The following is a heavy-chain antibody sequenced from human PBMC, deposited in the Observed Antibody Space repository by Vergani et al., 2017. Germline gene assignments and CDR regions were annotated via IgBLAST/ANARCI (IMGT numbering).Heavy chain of an antibody. D-gene: IGHD1-26*01. V-gene: IGHV3-23*01. CDR3: AKGGDSGSYSGHYYYMDV. CDR1: GFTFSSHA. CDR2: IKNTGDST. Sequence: EVQLLQSEGAVVQPGGSLRLSCVASGFTFSSHAMSWGRQGHGQGLEWVSSIKNTGDSTHYADSVKGRFTISRDNSKNTLYLQMNSLRVEDTAVYYCAKGGDSGSYSGHYYYMDVWGKGTTVTVSS. J-gene: IGHJ6*03.